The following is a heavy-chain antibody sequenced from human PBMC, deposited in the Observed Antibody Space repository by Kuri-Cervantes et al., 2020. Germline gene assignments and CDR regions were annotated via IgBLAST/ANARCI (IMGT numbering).Heavy chain of an antibody. J-gene: IGHJ4*02. CDR1: GFTFSSYS. D-gene: IGHD3-10*01. CDR2: ISSSSSYI. Sequence: GGSLRLSCAASGFTFSSYSMNWVRQAPGKGLEWVSSISSSSSYIYYADSVKGRFTISRDNAKNSLYLQMNSLRAEDTAVYYCARAGPELLLYDFDYWGQGTMVTVSS. V-gene: IGHV3-21*01. CDR3: ARAGPELLLYDFDY.